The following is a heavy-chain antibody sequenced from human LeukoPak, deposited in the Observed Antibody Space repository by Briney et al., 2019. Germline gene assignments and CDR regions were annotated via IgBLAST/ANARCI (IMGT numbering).Heavy chain of an antibody. J-gene: IGHJ6*03. V-gene: IGHV3-11*01. D-gene: IGHD6-19*01. CDR3: ARCQWLYYYYMDV. CDR2: ISSSGSTI. Sequence: GGSLRLSCAASGFTFSDYYMSWIRQAPGKGLEWVSYISSSGSTIYYADSVKGRFTISRDNAKNSLYLQMNSLRAEDTAVYYCARCQWLYYYYMDVWGKGTTVTVSS. CDR1: GFTFSDYY.